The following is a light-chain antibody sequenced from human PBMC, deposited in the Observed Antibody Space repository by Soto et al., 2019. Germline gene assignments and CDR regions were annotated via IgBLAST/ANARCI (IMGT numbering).Light chain of an antibody. CDR3: TSYATGSAYV. Sequence: QSALTQPPSVSGSPGQSVTISCTGTSSDVGGYNRVSWYQQPPGKAPKLLIYDDSNRPSGGSTRFSGSKSGNTASLTISGLQAEDEADYYCTSYATGSAYVFGPGTKLTVL. CDR1: SSDVGGYNR. CDR2: DDS. J-gene: IGLJ1*01. V-gene: IGLV2-18*02.